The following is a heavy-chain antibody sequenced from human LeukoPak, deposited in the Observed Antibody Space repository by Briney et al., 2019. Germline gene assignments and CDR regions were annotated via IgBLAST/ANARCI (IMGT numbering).Heavy chain of an antibody. Sequence: GRSLRLSCAASGFTFDDYAMHWVRQAPGKGLEWVSGISWNSGSIGYADSVKGRFTISRDNAKNSLYLQMNSLRAEDTALYYCAKDGQSYYDSSCYQNWFVPWGEGTLVTVSS. CDR1: GFTFDDYA. J-gene: IGHJ5*02. CDR3: AKDGQSYYDSSCYQNWFVP. CDR2: ISWNSGSI. V-gene: IGHV3-9*01. D-gene: IGHD3-22*01.